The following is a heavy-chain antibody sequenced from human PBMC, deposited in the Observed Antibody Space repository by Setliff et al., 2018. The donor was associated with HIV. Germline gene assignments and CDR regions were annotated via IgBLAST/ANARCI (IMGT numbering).Heavy chain of an antibody. CDR2: ISLYNGNT. Sequence: ASVKVSCKASGYTFTSHYIHWVRQAPGQGLEWMGWISLYNGNTKYAQKVQGRVTMTTDTSTSTAYMELRSLRSDDTAVYYCARGYDGSGHYYVYWGQGSLVTVSS. J-gene: IGHJ4*02. CDR1: GYTFTSHY. D-gene: IGHD3-22*01. CDR3: ARGYDGSGHYYVY. V-gene: IGHV1-18*04.